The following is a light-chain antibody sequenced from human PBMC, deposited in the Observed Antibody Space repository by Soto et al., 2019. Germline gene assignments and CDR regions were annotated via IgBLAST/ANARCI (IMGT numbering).Light chain of an antibody. J-gene: IGKJ2*01. CDR2: GAS. CDR1: QSVRGSF. Sequence: EIVLTQSPGTLSLSPGESVTLSCRASQSVRGSFLAWYQQKPGQAPRLLIYGASRRATGIPERYSGSGSGTDFSLTVSRLEPGDFAVYYCQQYGKSPYTFGQGTKVDIK. V-gene: IGKV3-20*01. CDR3: QQYGKSPYT.